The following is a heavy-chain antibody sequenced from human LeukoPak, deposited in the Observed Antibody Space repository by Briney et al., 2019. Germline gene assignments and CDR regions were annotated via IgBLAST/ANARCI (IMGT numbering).Heavy chain of an antibody. CDR2: IYYSGST. Sequence: SETLSLTCTVSGGSISSSSYYWGWIRQPPGKGLEWSGNIYYSGSTYYNPSLKSRVAISVDTSKNQFSLKLSPVTAADTAVYYCARSQAGYSSSWYAFDIWGQGTMVTVSS. CDR1: GGSISSSSYY. V-gene: IGHV4-39*01. J-gene: IGHJ3*02. D-gene: IGHD6-13*01. CDR3: ARSQAGYSSSWYAFDI.